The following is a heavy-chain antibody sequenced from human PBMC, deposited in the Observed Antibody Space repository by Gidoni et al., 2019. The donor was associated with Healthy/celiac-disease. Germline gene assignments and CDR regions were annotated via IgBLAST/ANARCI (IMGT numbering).Heavy chain of an antibody. CDR1: GFTLSSYG. Sequence: QVQLVESGGGVVQPGRYLRLSCEDSGFTLSSYGMHWVRQAPGKGREWVAVISYDGSNKYYADSVKGRFTISRDNSKNTLYLQMNSLRAEDTAVYYCAKDGTVTTDFDYWGQGTLVTVSS. V-gene: IGHV3-30*18. CDR3: AKDGTVTTDFDY. J-gene: IGHJ4*02. CDR2: ISYDGSNK. D-gene: IGHD4-17*01.